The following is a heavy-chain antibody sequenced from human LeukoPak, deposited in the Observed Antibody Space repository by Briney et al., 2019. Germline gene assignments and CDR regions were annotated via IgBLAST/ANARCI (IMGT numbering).Heavy chain of an antibody. J-gene: IGHJ2*01. Sequence: SETLSLTCTVSGGSISSYYWSWIRQPPGKGLGWIGYIYYSGSTNYNPSLKSRVTISVDTSKNQFSLKLSSVTAADTAVYYCARGPWGSNWYFDLWGRGTLVTVSS. CDR1: GGSISSYY. D-gene: IGHD7-27*01. CDR2: IYYSGST. CDR3: ARGPWGSNWYFDL. V-gene: IGHV4-59*01.